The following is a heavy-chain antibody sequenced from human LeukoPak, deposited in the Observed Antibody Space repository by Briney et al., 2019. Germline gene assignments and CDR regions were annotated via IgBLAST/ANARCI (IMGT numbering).Heavy chain of an antibody. CDR2: IRGDGTIT. Sequence: GGSLRLSCAASGFIFSDYWMHWVRQVPGKGLVWVSRIRGDGTITNYADSMKGRFTVSRDNTKNTFFLQMNNLRDEDAAIYYCARDDGEALPFDSWGQGTLVIVSS. CDR1: GFIFSDYW. V-gene: IGHV3-74*01. D-gene: IGHD4-17*01. J-gene: IGHJ4*02. CDR3: ARDDGEALPFDS.